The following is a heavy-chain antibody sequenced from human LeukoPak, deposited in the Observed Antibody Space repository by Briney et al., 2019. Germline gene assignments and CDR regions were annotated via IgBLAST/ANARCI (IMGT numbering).Heavy chain of an antibody. V-gene: IGHV1-2*02. CDR3: ASDPIVLAPVGDCDH. J-gene: IGHJ4*02. CDR1: GYTFSGYY. D-gene: IGHD2-15*01. Sequence: ASVRVSCTASGYTFSGYYMHWVRQAPGQGLEWMGWINPNSGGTNYAQKFQGRVTMTRDTSISTAYMELSRLRSDDTAVYYCASDPIVLAPVGDCDHWGQGTLVTVSS. CDR2: INPNSGGT.